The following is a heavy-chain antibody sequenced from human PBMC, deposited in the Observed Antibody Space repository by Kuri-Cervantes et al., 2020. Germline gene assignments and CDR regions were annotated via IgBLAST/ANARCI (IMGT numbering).Heavy chain of an antibody. CDR1: GFTFSSYA. CDR3: AKVQGYKYYYMDV. CDR2: APSDGSNK. J-gene: IGHJ6*03. V-gene: IGHV3-30*02. Sequence: GESLKISCAASGFTFSSYAMSRVRQAPGKGLEWVTFAPSDGSNKHYADSVKGRFTISRDNSKNMLYLQMNNLKTDDTAVYFCAKVQGYKYYYMDVWGKGTTVTVSS.